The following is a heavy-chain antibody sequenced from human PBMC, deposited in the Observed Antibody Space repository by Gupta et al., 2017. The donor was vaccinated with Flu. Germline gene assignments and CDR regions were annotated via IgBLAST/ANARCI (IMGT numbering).Heavy chain of an antibody. J-gene: IGHJ4*02. D-gene: IGHD3-3*01. V-gene: IGHV3-73*02. CDR3: TRPRAVEDY. Sequence: EVQLVESGGGLVQPGGSLKLSCAASGFTFSGSAMHWVRQASGKGLEWVGRIRSKANSYATAYAASVKGRFTISRDDSKNTAYLQMNSLKTEDTAVYYCTRPRAVEDYWGQGTLVTVSS. CDR1: GFTFSGSA. CDR2: IRSKANSYAT.